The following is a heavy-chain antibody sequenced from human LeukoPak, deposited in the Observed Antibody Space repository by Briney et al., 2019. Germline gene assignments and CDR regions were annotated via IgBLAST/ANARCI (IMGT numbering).Heavy chain of an antibody. CDR3: AKYYYDSSGYSPDYFDY. D-gene: IGHD3-22*01. CDR1: GGTFSSYA. V-gene: IGHV1-69*13. CDR2: TIPIFGTA. J-gene: IGHJ4*02. Sequence: SVKVSCKASGGTFSSYAISWVRQAPGQGLEWMGGTIPIFGTANYAQKFQGRVTITADESTSTAYMELSSLRSEDTAVYYCAKYYYDSSGYSPDYFDYWGQGTLVTVSS.